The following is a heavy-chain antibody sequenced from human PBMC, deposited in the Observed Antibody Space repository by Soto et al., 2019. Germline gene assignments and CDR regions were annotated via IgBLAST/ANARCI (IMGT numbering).Heavy chain of an antibody. CDR3: AQDSAPSY. V-gene: IGHV3-23*01. Sequence: EVQLLESGGGLVQPGGSLRLSCAASGFTFSAHAMTWVRQAPGKGLEWVSGITGSGVGKYYADSVKGRFTISRDNSENTLYLQINSVTAEDTAVYYCAQDSAPSYWGQGALVTVSS. CDR1: GFTFSAHA. J-gene: IGHJ4*02. CDR2: ITGSGVGK.